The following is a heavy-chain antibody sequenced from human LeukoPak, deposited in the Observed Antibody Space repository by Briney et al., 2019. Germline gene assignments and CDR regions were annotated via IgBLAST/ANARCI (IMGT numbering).Heavy chain of an antibody. J-gene: IGHJ3*02. D-gene: IGHD3-3*01. Sequence: GGSLRLSCAASGFNFGSYWMSWVRQAPGKGLEWVANIKKDGSEKYYVDSVKGRFTTSRDNAKNSLYLQMNSLRAEDTAVYYCARVWSATDAFDIWGQGTMVTVSS. CDR1: GFNFGSYW. V-gene: IGHV3-7*01. CDR3: ARVWSATDAFDI. CDR2: IKKDGSEK.